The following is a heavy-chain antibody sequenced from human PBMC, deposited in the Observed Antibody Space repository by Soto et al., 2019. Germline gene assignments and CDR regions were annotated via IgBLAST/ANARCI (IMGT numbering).Heavy chain of an antibody. CDR3: ARWRWEAPGMDV. CDR2: MNPNSGNT. J-gene: IGHJ6*02. V-gene: IGHV1-8*01. Sequence: QVQLVQSGAEVKKPGASVKVSCKASGYTFTSYDINWVRQATGQGLEWMGWMNPNSGNTGYAQKCQGRVTMTRNTSISTAYMELSSLRSEDTAVYYCARWRWEAPGMDVWGQGTTVTVSS. D-gene: IGHD1-26*01. CDR1: GYTFTSYD.